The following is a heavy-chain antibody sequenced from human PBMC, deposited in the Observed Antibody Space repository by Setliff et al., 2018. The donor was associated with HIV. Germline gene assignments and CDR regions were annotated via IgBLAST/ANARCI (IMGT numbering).Heavy chain of an antibody. V-gene: IGHV4-59*11. J-gene: IGHJ5*02. CDR2: IFYSGNT. Sequence: SETLSLTCTVSGGSISSHYWSWIRQPPGKGLEWIGYIFYSGNTNYNPSLKGRVTISVDTSRNQFSLRLRSVTAADTAVYYCARAYGSERLNWFDPWGQGTLVTV. D-gene: IGHD3-10*01. CDR3: ARAYGSERLNWFDP. CDR1: GGSISSHY.